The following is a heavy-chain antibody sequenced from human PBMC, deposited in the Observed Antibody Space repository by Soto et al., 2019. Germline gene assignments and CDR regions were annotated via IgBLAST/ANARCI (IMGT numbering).Heavy chain of an antibody. V-gene: IGHV3-7*01. D-gene: IGHD3-16*01. CDR2: LDKDGSET. J-gene: IGHJ4*02. CDR1: GFTFSTYW. CDR3: VCGGNFFVY. Sequence: EVQLVASGGGLVQPGGSLRLSCAASGFTFSTYWMTWARRPPGKGLEWVANLDKDGSETYYVDSVRGRFTISRDNSKNSLYLQMNSLRAEDTAVYYCVCGGNFFVYWGQGTLVTVSP.